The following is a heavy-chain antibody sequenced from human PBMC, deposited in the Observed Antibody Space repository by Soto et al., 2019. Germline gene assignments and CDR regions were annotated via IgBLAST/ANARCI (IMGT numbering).Heavy chain of an antibody. CDR1: GFSVSNNY. D-gene: IGHD6-19*01. CDR2: IHAGGST. J-gene: IGHJ5*02. Sequence: EVQLVETGGGLIQPGGSLRLSCAASGFSVSNNYMSWVRQAPGKGLEWVSIIHAGGSTYYADSVKGRFTISRDNSKNTVYLQMTGLIDEETAMYYCASLAVAEGFDPWGQGTLVTVSS. CDR3: ASLAVAEGFDP. V-gene: IGHV3-53*02.